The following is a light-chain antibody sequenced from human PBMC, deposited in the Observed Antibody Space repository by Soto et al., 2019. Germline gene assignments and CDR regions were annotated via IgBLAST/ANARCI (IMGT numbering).Light chain of an antibody. V-gene: IGKV3-15*01. CDR2: GAS. CDR3: QQYNKWPPWT. Sequence: EIMMTQSPATLSVSPGERATLSCRASQSVSSDLAWYQQKPGQAPRLLIYGASTRATGVPARFSGSGSETEFTLTISSLQSEDFAVYYCQQYNKWPPWTFGQGTKVEIK. J-gene: IGKJ1*01. CDR1: QSVSSD.